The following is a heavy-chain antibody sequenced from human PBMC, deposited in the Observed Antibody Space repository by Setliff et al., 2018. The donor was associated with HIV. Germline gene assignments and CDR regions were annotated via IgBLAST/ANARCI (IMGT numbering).Heavy chain of an antibody. CDR1: GGSINSYY. J-gene: IGHJ6*03. CDR2: IYTSGST. V-gene: IGHV4-4*07. D-gene: IGHD1-20*01. Sequence: ETLSLTCTVSGGSINSYYWSWIRQPAGKGLEWIGRIYTSGSTNYNPSLKSRVTMSVDTSKKQFTLKLNSVTAADTAVYYCARDIGRYYYYMDVWGKGTTVTVSS. CDR3: ARDIGRYYYYMDV.